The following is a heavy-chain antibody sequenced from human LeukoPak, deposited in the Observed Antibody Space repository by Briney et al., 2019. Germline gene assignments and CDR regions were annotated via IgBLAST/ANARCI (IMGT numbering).Heavy chain of an antibody. CDR1: GFTFDDYA. V-gene: IGHV3-9*01. J-gene: IGHJ3*02. CDR2: ISWNSGSI. Sequence: GGSLRLSCAASGFTFDDYAMHWVRQAPGRGLEWVSGISWNSGSIEYADSVRGRFIISRDDAKNSQFLQMNSLRVEDTALYYCAREGRYTHDAFDIWGPGTVVTVS. D-gene: IGHD5-24*01. CDR3: AREGRYTHDAFDI.